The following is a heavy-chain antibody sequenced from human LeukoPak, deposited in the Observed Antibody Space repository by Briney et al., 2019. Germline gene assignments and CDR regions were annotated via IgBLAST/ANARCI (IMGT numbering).Heavy chain of an antibody. CDR1: GFTFSGSA. CDR3: TRQHYYDSSSFDY. D-gene: IGHD3-22*01. J-gene: IGHJ4*02. Sequence: SGGSLRLSCAASGFTFSGSAMHWVRQASGKGLEWVGRIRSKANSYATAYAASVKGRFTISRDDSKNTAYPQMNSLKTEDTAVHYCTRQHYYDSSSFDYWGQGTLVTVSS. CDR2: IRSKANSYAT. V-gene: IGHV3-73*01.